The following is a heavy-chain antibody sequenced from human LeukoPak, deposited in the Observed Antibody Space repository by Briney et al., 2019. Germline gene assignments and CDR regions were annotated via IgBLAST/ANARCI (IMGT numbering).Heavy chain of an antibody. CDR2: IYSGGTT. J-gene: IGHJ4*02. CDR3: ARVTICWEGLDY. D-gene: IGHD3-3*01. V-gene: IGHV3-66*01. Sequence: GGSLRLSCTASGFNATSKYMRWVRQAPGKGLEWVSVIYSGGTTNYADSVKGRFTISRDNSKNTLYLQMNSLRAEDTSVYYCARVTICWEGLDYWGQGTLVTVSS. CDR1: GFNATSKY.